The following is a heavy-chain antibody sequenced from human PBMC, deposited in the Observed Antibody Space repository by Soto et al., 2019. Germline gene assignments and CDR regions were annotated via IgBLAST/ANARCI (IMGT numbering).Heavy chain of an antibody. Sequence: QLQLQESGPGLVKPSETLSLTCTVSGGSISSSSYYWGWIRQPPGKGLEGIGSIYYSGSTSYNPSHKSRVTISVDTSKNQFPLKLSSVPAADTAVYYCARHDHCSSTSCYEANGRLDYCGQGTMVTVSA. V-gene: IGHV4-39*01. J-gene: IGHJ4*02. CDR3: ARHDHCSSTSCYEANGRLDY. D-gene: IGHD2-2*01. CDR2: IYYSGST. CDR1: GGSISSSSYY.